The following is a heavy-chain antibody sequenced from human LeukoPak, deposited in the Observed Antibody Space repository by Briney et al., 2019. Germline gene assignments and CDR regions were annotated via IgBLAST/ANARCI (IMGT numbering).Heavy chain of an antibody. CDR1: GDSVSSNSAA. J-gene: IGHJ4*02. D-gene: IGHD6-19*01. Sequence: SQTLSLTCAISGDSVSSNSAAWNWIRQSPSRGLEWLGRTYYRSKWYNDYALSVKSRITINPDTSKNQFSLQLNSVTPEDTAVYYCATDHRSNNGWYSNFGSWGQGTPVTVSS. V-gene: IGHV6-1*01. CDR3: ATDHRSNNGWYSNFGS. CDR2: TYYRSKWYN.